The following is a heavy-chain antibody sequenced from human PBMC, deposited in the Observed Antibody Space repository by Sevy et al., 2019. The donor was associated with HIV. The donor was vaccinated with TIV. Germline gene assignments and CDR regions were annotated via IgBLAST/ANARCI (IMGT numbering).Heavy chain of an antibody. V-gene: IGHV3-30-3*01. CDR2: ISYDGSNK. J-gene: IGHJ6*02. Sequence: GGSLRLSCAASGFTFSSYAMHWVRQAPGKGLEWVAVISYDGSNKYYADSVKGRFTISRDNSKNTLYLQMNSLRAEDTAVYYCARLKSDPYYYYSMDVWGQGTTVTVSS. CDR3: ARLKSDPYYYYSMDV. CDR1: GFTFSSYA.